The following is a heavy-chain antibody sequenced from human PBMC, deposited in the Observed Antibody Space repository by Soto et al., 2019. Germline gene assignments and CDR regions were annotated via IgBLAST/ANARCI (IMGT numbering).Heavy chain of an antibody. CDR1: GYAFTTYG. CDR3: ARGRYGDY. J-gene: IGHJ4*02. CDR2: ISAHNGNT. Sequence: QVHLVQSGAEVKKPGASVKVSCKGSGYAFTTYGITWVRQDPGRGLEWVGWISAHNGNTNYAQKLQGRVTVTRDTSTSTAYMELRSLRSDDTAVYYCARGRYGDYWGQGALVTVSS. V-gene: IGHV1-18*01. D-gene: IGHD1-1*01.